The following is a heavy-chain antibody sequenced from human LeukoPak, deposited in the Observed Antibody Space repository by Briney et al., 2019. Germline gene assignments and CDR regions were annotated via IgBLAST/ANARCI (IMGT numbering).Heavy chain of an antibody. CDR3: ARDYYYYGMDV. CDR2: IYYSGST. V-gene: IGHV4-31*03. CDR1: GGSISRGGYY. Sequence: SETLSLTCTVSGGSISRGGYYWSWIRQHPGKGLEWIGYIYYSGSTYYNPSLKSRVTISVDTSKNQFSLKLSSVTAADTAVYYCARDYYYYGMDVWGQGTTVTVSS. J-gene: IGHJ6*02.